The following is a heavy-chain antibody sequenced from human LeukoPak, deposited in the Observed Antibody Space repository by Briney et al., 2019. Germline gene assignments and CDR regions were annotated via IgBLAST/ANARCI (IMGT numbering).Heavy chain of an antibody. Sequence: GGSLRLSCAASGFTFKSYSMNWVRQAPGKGPEWISYISSISRVIYYADTVKGRFTISRDNAKNSLSLQMNSLRAEDMAVYYCVREESESYPFDSWGQGTLVIVSS. CDR1: GFTFKSYS. D-gene: IGHD1-26*01. CDR3: VREESESYPFDS. V-gene: IGHV3-48*01. J-gene: IGHJ4*02. CDR2: ISSISRVI.